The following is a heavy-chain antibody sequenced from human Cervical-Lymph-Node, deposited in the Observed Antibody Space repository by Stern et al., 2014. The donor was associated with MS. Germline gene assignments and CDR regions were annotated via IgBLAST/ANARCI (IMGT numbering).Heavy chain of an antibody. CDR3: ARDGHYSSTWYIDY. V-gene: IGHV1-2*02. Sequence: VQLVESGAEVKKTGASVKVSCEASGYTFTASYIHWVRQAPGQGLEWMGWISPNSGGTHYAQKFQGRVTMTSDTSFSTAYMELSSLTSDDTAVYYCARDGHYSSTWYIDYWGQGTLVTVSS. D-gene: IGHD6-13*01. CDR2: ISPNSGGT. J-gene: IGHJ4*02. CDR1: GYTFTASY.